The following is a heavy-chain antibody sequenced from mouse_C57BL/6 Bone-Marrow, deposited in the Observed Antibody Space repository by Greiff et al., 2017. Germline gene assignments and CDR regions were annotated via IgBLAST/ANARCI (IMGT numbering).Heavy chain of an antibody. CDR1: GYSITSGYD. CDR3: ASYYFGYFDV. D-gene: IGHD1-1*01. Sequence: EVQLVESGPGMVKPSQSLSLTCTVTGYSITSGYDWHWIRHFPGNKLEWMGYISYSGSTNYNPSLKSRISITHDTSKNHFFLKLNSVTTEDTATYYCASYYFGYFDVWGTGTTVTVSS. CDR2: ISYSGST. V-gene: IGHV3-1*01. J-gene: IGHJ1*03.